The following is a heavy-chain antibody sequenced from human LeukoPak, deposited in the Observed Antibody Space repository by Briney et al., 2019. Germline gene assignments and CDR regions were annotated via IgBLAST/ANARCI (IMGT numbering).Heavy chain of an antibody. J-gene: IGHJ4*02. V-gene: IGHV4-39*01. CDR1: GGSISSSSYY. Sequence: SEALSLTCTVSGGSISSSSYYWGWIRQSPGKGREWIGSIYYSGSTYYNPSLKSRVTISVDTSKNQFSLKLSSVTAADTAVYYCASQSSSIDYWGQGTLVTVSS. CDR3: ASQSSSIDY. CDR2: IYYSGST. D-gene: IGHD6-13*01.